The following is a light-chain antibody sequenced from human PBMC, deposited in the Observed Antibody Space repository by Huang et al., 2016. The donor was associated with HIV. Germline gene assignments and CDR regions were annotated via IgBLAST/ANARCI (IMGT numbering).Light chain of an antibody. CDR2: TAS. CDR3: QQSYSTPHT. CDR1: QSITSY. V-gene: IGKV1-39*01. Sequence: DIQMTQSPSSLSASVGDRLTITCRASQSITSYLNWYQHKPGKAPKLLIYTASSLQSGVPSRFSGSGSGTDFTLTISSLQPEDFAIYYCQQSYSTPHTFGQGTKVEIK. J-gene: IGKJ1*01.